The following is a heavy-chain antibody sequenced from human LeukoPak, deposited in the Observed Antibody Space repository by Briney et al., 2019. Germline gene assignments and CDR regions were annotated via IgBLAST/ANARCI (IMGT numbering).Heavy chain of an antibody. CDR2: IYTSGST. CDR3: AKSLYSNGDAFDI. CDR1: GGSISSYY. Sequence: PSETLSLTCTGSGGSISSYYWSWIRQPAGKGLEWIGRIYTSGSTNYNPSLKSRVTMSVDTSKNQFSLKLSSVTAADTAVYYCAKSLYSNGDAFDIWGQGTMVTVSS. V-gene: IGHV4-4*07. J-gene: IGHJ3*02. D-gene: IGHD6-19*01.